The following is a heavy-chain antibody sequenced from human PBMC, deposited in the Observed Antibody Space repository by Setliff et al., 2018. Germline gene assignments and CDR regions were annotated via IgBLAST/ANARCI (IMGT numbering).Heavy chain of an antibody. V-gene: IGHV4-61*05. D-gene: IGHD3-3*01. J-gene: IGHJ6*03. CDR2: IYGGGST. Sequence: SETLSLTCTVSGGSVSDSTYYWGWVRQPPGKGLEWIGQIYGGGSTNYNPSLKSRVIISVDTSKNQFSLQLTSVAAADTAVYYCARVSGFSYMDVWGKGTTVTVSS. CDR3: ARVSGFSYMDV. CDR1: GGSVSDSTYY.